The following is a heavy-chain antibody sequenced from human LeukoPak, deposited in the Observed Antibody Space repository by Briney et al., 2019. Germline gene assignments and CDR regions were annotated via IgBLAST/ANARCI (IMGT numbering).Heavy chain of an antibody. CDR3: ARAGYSSGWYYYMDV. Sequence: SETLSLTCTVSGGSISTYYWTWIRQPPGKGLEWIGEINHSGSTNYNPSLKSRVTISVDTSKNQFSLKLSSVTAADTAVYYCARAGYSSGWYYYMDVWGKGTTVTVSS. CDR1: GGSISTYY. V-gene: IGHV4-34*01. D-gene: IGHD6-19*01. CDR2: INHSGST. J-gene: IGHJ6*03.